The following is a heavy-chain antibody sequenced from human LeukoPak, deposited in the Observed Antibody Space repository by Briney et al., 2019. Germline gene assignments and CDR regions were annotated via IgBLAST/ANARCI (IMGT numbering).Heavy chain of an antibody. Sequence: PGGSLRLSCAASGFSFSDCWMNWVRQAPGKGLEWVANIKKDGSEKYYLDSVKGRFTISRDNAKNSLYLQMNSLSAEDMAVYCVAGWGWLPDYWGRGTLVTVSS. D-gene: IGHD3-16*01. CDR2: IKKDGSEK. CDR1: GFSFSDCW. V-gene: IGHV3-7*05. CDR3: AGWGWLPDY. J-gene: IGHJ4*02.